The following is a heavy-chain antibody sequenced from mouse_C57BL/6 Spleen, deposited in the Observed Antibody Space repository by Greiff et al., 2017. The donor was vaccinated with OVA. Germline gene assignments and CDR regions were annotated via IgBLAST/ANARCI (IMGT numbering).Heavy chain of an antibody. V-gene: IGHV5-16*01. CDR1: GFTFSDYY. CDR2: INYDGSST. CDR3: AREADYGSSYDYAMDY. J-gene: IGHJ4*01. D-gene: IGHD1-1*01. Sequence: EVTLVESEGGLVQPGSSMKLSCTASGFTFSDYYMAWVRQVPEKGLEWVANINYDGSSTYYLDSLKSRFIISRDNAKYILYLQMSSLKSEDTATYYCAREADYGSSYDYAMDYWGQGTSVTVSS.